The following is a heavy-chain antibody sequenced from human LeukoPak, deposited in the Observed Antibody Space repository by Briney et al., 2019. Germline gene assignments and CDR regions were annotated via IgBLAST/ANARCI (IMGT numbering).Heavy chain of an antibody. V-gene: IGHV3-64D*06. CDR2: ISTDGRNT. CDR1: GFALSTYA. CDR3: LKGSQGPIWQQLVPDH. D-gene: IGHD6-13*01. J-gene: IGHJ4*01. Sequence: GGSLRLSCLATGFALSTYAMHWVRQAPGKGLEHVSTISTDGRNTYYADSVKGRFTISRDTSKNTLYLQMSSLRGDDTAVYYCLKGSQGPIWQQLVPDHWGHGTQVTVSS.